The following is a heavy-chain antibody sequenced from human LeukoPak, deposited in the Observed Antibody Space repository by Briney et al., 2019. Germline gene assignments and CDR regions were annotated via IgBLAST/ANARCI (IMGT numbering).Heavy chain of an antibody. Sequence: ASVKVSCKASGYTFTSYDINWVRQATGQGLEWMGWTNPNSGNTGYAQKFQGRVTMTRNTSISTAYMELSSLRSEDTAVYYCARGGGYSGYDEDGLNYYGMDVWGQGTTVTVSS. CDR3: ARGGGYSGYDEDGLNYYGMDV. CDR1: GYTFTSYD. J-gene: IGHJ6*02. D-gene: IGHD5-12*01. CDR2: TNPNSGNT. V-gene: IGHV1-8*01.